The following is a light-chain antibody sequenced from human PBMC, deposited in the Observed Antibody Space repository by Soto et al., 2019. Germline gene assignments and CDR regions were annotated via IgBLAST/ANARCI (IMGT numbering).Light chain of an antibody. Sequence: EIDLTQSPLTMSLSGGEIDTVARRASQSVSSSYLAWYQQKPGQAPRLLIYGASSRATGIPDRFSGSGSGTDFTLTISCLESEDFAVYYCQQYCSSPWTFGQGTKVDIK. CDR2: GAS. CDR1: QSVSSSY. V-gene: IGKV3-20*01. J-gene: IGKJ1*01. CDR3: QQYCSSPWT.